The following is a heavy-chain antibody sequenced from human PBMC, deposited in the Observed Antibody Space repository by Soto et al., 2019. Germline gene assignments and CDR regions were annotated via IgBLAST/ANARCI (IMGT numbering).Heavy chain of an antibody. CDR1: GGSLGSCY. CDR3: ASLWGSFGSGRAGVLDS. J-gene: IGHJ3*02. Sequence: PSETLSLTWTGSGGSLGSCYLSWIRQPPGKGLEWIGDINHSGSSTYSPSLTSRVSISVDTSKNQFSLQLNSVTAADPAVYYCASLWGSFGSGRAGVLDSWGKGTMV. D-gene: IGHD1-26*01. V-gene: IGHV4-34*01. CDR2: INHSGSS.